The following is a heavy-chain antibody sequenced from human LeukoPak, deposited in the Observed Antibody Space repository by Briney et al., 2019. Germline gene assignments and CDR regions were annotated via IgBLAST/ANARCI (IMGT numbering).Heavy chain of an antibody. D-gene: IGHD3-10*01. V-gene: IGHV3-21*01. CDR3: ARDRGVRGGAVNWFDP. J-gene: IGHJ5*02. CDR1: GFTFSSYE. CDR2: ISSSSYK. Sequence: GGSLRLSCAASGFTFSSYEMNWVRQAPGKGLEWVSSISSSSYKYYADSLKGRFTISRDNAKNSLYLQMNSLRAEDTAVYYCARDRGVRGGAVNWFDPWGQGTLVTVSS.